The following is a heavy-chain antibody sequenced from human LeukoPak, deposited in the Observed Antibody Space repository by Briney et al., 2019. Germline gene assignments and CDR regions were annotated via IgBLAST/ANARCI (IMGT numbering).Heavy chain of an antibody. J-gene: IGHJ5*02. V-gene: IGHV3-48*01. Sequence: GGSLRLSCAASGLNFRSYSMNWVRQAPGKGLEWVSYISSFSGTIDYADSVKGRFTISRDNAKNSLYLQMNSLRTEDTAVYYCARAGSYYDILTGQNWFDPWGQGTLVTVSS. CDR1: GLNFRSYS. CDR3: ARAGSYYDILTGQNWFDP. CDR2: ISSFSGTI. D-gene: IGHD3-9*01.